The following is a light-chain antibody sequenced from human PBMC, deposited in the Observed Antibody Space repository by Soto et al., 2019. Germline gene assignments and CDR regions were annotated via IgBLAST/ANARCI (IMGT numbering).Light chain of an antibody. Sequence: QSALTQPASVSGSPGQSITISCTGTSSDVGSYNLVSWYQQHPGKAPKLMIYEGSKRPSGVSNRFSGSKSGNTASLTISGLQAEDEADYYCCSYAGISTFKVFGGGTKVTVL. V-gene: IGLV2-23*03. CDR3: CSYAGISTFKV. J-gene: IGLJ2*01. CDR1: SSDVGSYNL. CDR2: EGS.